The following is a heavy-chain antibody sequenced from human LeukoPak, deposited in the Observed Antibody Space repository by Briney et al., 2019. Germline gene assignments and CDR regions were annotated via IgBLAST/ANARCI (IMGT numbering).Heavy chain of an antibody. CDR3: ARGGAKQFLVNWYFDL. D-gene: IGHD6-19*01. Sequence: SETLSLTCTVSGGSISSGNYYWTWIRQPAGKGLEWIGRIYTSGSANYNPSLKSRVTISVDTSKNQFSLKLNSVTAADTAVYYCARGGAKQFLVNWYFDLWGRGTLVTVSS. V-gene: IGHV4-61*02. CDR2: IYTSGSA. CDR1: GGSISSGNYY. J-gene: IGHJ2*01.